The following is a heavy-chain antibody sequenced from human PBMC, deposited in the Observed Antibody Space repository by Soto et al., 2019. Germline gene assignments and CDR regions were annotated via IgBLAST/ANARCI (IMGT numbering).Heavy chain of an antibody. CDR2: IGTAADT. V-gene: IGHV3-13*04. J-gene: IGHJ5*02. Sequence: GGSLRLSCAASGFTFSSNDMHWVRQTTGKGLEWVSPIGTAADTYYPGSVMGRFTISREYAKNSLYLHMNSLRAEDTAVYYCAKFYGGNSAHTYTIDPWGQGTLVTVSS. D-gene: IGHD2-21*02. CDR1: GFTFSSND. CDR3: AKFYGGNSAHTYTIDP.